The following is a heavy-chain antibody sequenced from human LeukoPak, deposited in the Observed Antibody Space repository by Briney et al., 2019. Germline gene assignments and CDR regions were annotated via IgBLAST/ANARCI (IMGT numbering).Heavy chain of an antibody. Sequence: SETLSLTCAVYGGSFSGYYWSWIRQPPGKGLEWIGEINHSGSTNYNPSLKSRVTIPVDTSKNQFSLKLSSVTAADTAVYYCARGFLGYCSSTSCPRTHNWFDPWGQGTLVTVSS. CDR3: ARGFLGYCSSTSCPRTHNWFDP. CDR1: GGSFSGYY. D-gene: IGHD2-2*01. J-gene: IGHJ5*02. CDR2: INHSGST. V-gene: IGHV4-34*01.